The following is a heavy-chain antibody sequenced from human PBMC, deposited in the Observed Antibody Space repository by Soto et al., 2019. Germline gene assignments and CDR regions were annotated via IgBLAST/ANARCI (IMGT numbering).Heavy chain of an antibody. CDR2: ISSSSSTI. J-gene: IGHJ3*02. CDR1: GFTFSSYS. CDR3: AREIWNYAFDI. Sequence: GGSLRLSCAASGFTFSSYSMNWVRQAPGKGLEWVSYISSSSSTIYYADSVKGRFTISRDNAKNSLYLQMNSLRAEDTAVYYCAREIWNYAFDIWGQGTMVTVSS. V-gene: IGHV3-48*04. D-gene: IGHD1-7*01.